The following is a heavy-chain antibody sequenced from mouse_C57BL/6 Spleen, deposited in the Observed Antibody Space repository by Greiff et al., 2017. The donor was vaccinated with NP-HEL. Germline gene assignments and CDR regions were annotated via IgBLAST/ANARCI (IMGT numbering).Heavy chain of an antibody. CDR1: GFNIKDYY. V-gene: IGHV14-1*01. CDR2: IDPEDGDT. Sequence: VQLQQSGAELVRPGASVKLSCTASGFNIKDYYMHWVKQRPEQGLEWIGRIDPEDGDTEYAPKFQGKATMTADTSSNTAYLQLSSLTSEDTAVYYCTTVYYSNYVGYFDYWGQGTTLTVSS. J-gene: IGHJ2*01. D-gene: IGHD2-5*01. CDR3: TTVYYSNYVGYFDY.